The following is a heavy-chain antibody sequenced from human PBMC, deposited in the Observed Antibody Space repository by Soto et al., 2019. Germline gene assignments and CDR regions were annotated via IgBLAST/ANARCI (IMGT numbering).Heavy chain of an antibody. Sequence: GASVKVSCKASGYTFTSYGISWVRQAPGQGLEWMGWISAYNGNTNYAQKLQGRVTMTTDTSASTAYMELRSLRSDDTAVYYCARPYYDILTGYPNYYYFMDVWGKGTTVTVSS. J-gene: IGHJ6*03. CDR1: GYTFTSYG. CDR3: ARPYYDILTGYPNYYYFMDV. V-gene: IGHV1-18*01. D-gene: IGHD3-9*01. CDR2: ISAYNGNT.